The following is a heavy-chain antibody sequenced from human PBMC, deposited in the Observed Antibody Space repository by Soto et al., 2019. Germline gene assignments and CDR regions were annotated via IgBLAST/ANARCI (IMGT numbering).Heavy chain of an antibody. J-gene: IGHJ6*03. CDR3: AKVGVGELLRDDYYYYYYRAV. D-gene: IGHD1-7*01. CDR2: FDPEDGET. V-gene: IGHV1-24*01. CDR1: GYTLTELS. Sequence: GASVKVSCKVSGYTLTELSMHWVRQAPGKGLEWMGGFDPEDGETIYAQKFQGRVTMTEDTSTDTAYMELSSLRSEDTAVYYCAKVGVGELLRDDYYYYYYRAVGGKGTTVTVPS.